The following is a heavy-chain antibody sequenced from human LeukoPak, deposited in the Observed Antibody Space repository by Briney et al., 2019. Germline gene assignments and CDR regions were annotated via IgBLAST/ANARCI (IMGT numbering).Heavy chain of an antibody. J-gene: IGHJ4*02. CDR3: ARGRWSSGSRNYFDY. CDR1: GFSISSGHY. Sequence: PSETLSLTCTVSGFSISSGHYWGWVRQPPGAGLEWIGSVYQSGTTYYNPSLKSRVTISVDTSKNQFSLKLSSVTAADTAVYYCARGRWSSGSRNYFDYWGQGTLVTVSS. D-gene: IGHD6-19*01. V-gene: IGHV4-38-2*02. CDR2: VYQSGTT.